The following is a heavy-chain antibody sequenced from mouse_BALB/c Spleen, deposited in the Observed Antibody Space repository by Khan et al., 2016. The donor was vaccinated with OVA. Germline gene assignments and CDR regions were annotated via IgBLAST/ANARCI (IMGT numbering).Heavy chain of an antibody. CDR3: ARAGWDVFAY. J-gene: IGHJ3*01. CDR1: GYTFTDYV. D-gene: IGHD4-1*01. Sequence: QVQLKQSGPELVKPGASVKMSCKASGYTFTDYVMNWVKQRTGQGLEWIGQIYPGNDSTYYNEKFKGKATLTADRSSSTAYMQRSSLTSEDSAVYFCARAGWDVFAYWGQGTLVTVSA. V-gene: IGHV1-77*01. CDR2: IYPGNDST.